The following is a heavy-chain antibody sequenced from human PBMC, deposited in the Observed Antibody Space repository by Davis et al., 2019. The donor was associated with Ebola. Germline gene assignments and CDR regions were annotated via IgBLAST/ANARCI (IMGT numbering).Heavy chain of an antibody. V-gene: IGHV1-2*06. J-gene: IGHJ4*02. CDR3: ARDRIMVYAIAHLEFDY. D-gene: IGHD2-8*01. CDR2: INPNSGGT. Sequence: ASVKVSCKASGYTFTSYGISWVRQAPGQGLEWMGRINPNSGGTNYAQKFQGRVTMTRDTSISTAYMELSRLRSDDTAVYYCARDRIMVYAIAHLEFDYWGQGTLVTVSS. CDR1: GYTFTSYG.